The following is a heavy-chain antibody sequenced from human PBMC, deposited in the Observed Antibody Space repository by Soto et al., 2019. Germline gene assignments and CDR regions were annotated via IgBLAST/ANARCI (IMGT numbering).Heavy chain of an antibody. CDR3: ARDRRRYTGAFDI. CDR1: GFTFSSYG. V-gene: IGHV3-33*01. Sequence: QVQLVESGGGVVQPGRSPRLSCAASGFTFSSYGMHWVRQAPGKGLEWVAVIWYDGSNKYYADSVKGRFTISRDNSKNTLYLQMNSLRAEDTAVYYCARDRRRYTGAFDIWGQGTMVTVSS. D-gene: IGHD5-12*01. J-gene: IGHJ3*02. CDR2: IWYDGSNK.